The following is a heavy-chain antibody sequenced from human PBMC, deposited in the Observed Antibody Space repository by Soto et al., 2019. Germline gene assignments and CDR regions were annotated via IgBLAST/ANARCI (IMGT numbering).Heavy chain of an antibody. CDR1: GFSLTTRGVG. CDR3: AHIPNYYQYDWFDP. J-gene: IGHJ5*02. D-gene: IGHD3-16*01. V-gene: IGHV2-5*02. CDR2: IYWDDDK. Sequence: QITLKESGPTLVKPTQTLTLTCTFSGFSLTTRGVGVGWIRQPPGKALECLALIYWDDDKRYSPSLQSRLSITTDPSKNQVVLTMTNVDPVDTATYYCAHIPNYYQYDWFDPWSQGTLVSVSS.